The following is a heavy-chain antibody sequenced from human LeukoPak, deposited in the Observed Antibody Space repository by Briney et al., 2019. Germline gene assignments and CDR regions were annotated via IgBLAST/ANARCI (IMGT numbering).Heavy chain of an antibody. D-gene: IGHD6-19*01. CDR3: ARHEYSSGWYFNTDYFDY. J-gene: IGHJ4*02. Sequence: PSETLSLTCAVYGGSFSGYYWSWIRQPPGKGLEWIGEINHSGSTNYNPSLKSRVTISVDTSKNQFSLKLSSVTAADTAVYYCARHEYSSGWYFNTDYFDYWGQGTLVTVSS. CDR1: GGSFSGYY. CDR2: INHSGST. V-gene: IGHV4-34*01.